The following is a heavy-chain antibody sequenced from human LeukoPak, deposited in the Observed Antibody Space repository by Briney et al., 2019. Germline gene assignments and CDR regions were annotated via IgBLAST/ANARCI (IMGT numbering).Heavy chain of an antibody. V-gene: IGHV1-18*01. D-gene: IGHD3-22*01. CDR3: ARVVLDHYYDSSGYLGTLDY. CDR2: ISAYNANT. Sequence: ASVKVSXKASGYTFTSYGISWVRQAPGQGLEWIGWISAYNANTNYAQKLQGRVTMTTDTSTSTAYMELRSLRSDDTAVYYCARVVLDHYYDSSGYLGTLDYWGQGTLVTVSS. CDR1: GYTFTSYG. J-gene: IGHJ4*02.